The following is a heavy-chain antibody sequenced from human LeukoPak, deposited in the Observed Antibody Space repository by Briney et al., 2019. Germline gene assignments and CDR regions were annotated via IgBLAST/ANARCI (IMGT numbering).Heavy chain of an antibody. CDR2: INQDGSEK. D-gene: IGHD2-15*01. V-gene: IGHV3-7*05. J-gene: IGHJ5*02. Sequence: GGSLRLSCAASGFTFSRYWMSGVRQAPGKGLEWVASINQDGSEKYYVDSVKGRFTISRDNAKNALYLQMNSLRAEDTAVYYCARALVVVAACWFDPWGQGTLVSVSS. CDR1: GFTFSRYW. CDR3: ARALVVVAACWFDP.